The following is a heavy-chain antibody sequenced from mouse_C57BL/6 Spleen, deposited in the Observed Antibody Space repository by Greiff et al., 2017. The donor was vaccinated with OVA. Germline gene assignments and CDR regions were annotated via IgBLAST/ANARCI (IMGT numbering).Heavy chain of an antibody. Sequence: EVKLVESGGGLVKPGGSLKLSCAASGFTFSSYAMSWVRQTPEKRLEWVATISDGGSYTYYPDYVKGRFTISRDNAKNNLYLQMSHLKSEDTAMYYCARAYYSNYAWFAYWGQGTLVTVSA. CDR1: GFTFSSYA. V-gene: IGHV5-4*03. J-gene: IGHJ3*01. CDR2: ISDGGSYT. CDR3: ARAYYSNYAWFAY. D-gene: IGHD2-5*01.